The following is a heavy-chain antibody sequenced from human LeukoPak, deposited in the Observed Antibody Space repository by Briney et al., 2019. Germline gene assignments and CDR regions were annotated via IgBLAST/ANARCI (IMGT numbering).Heavy chain of an antibody. J-gene: IGHJ4*02. CDR2: IYYSGST. V-gene: IGHV4-61*01. D-gene: IGHD5-18*01. Sequence: SETLSLTCTVSGGSVSSGSYYWIWIRQPPGKGLEWIGYIYYSGSTNYNPSLKSRVTISVDTSKNQFSLKLSSVTAADTAVYYCARTTLYSYGSDYWGQGTLVTVSS. CDR3: ARTTLYSYGSDY. CDR1: GGSVSSGSYY.